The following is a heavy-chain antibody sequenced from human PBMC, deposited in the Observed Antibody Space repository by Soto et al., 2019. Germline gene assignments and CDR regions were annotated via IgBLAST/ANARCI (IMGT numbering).Heavy chain of an antibody. CDR2: IYPGDSDT. Sequence: KISCKGSGYSFTSYWIGWVRQMPGKGLEWMGIIYPGDSDTRYSPSFQGQVTISADKSISTAYLQWSSLKASDTAMYYCAVRFLEWYHPFDYWGQGTLVTASS. CDR3: AVRFLEWYHPFDY. CDR1: GYSFTSYW. V-gene: IGHV5-51*01. J-gene: IGHJ4*02. D-gene: IGHD3-3*01.